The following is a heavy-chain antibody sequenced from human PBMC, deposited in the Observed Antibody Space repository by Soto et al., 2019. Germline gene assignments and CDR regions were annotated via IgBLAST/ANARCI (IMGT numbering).Heavy chain of an antibody. D-gene: IGHD4-17*01. CDR1: GFTFSSYG. Sequence: GGSLRLSCAASGFTFSSYGMHWVRQAPGKGLEWVAVISYDGSNKYYADSVKGRFTISRDNSKNTLYLQMNSLRAEDTAVYYCAKDRLYGDSFFDYWGQRTLVTVSA. V-gene: IGHV3-30*18. CDR2: ISYDGSNK. J-gene: IGHJ4*02. CDR3: AKDRLYGDSFFDY.